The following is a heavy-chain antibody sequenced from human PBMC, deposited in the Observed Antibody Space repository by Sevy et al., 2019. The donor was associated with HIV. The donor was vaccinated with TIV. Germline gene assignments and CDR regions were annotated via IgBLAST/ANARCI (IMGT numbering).Heavy chain of an antibody. CDR3: AGGGRFLEWNWFDP. J-gene: IGHJ5*02. Sequence: ASVKVSCKASGYTFTSYAMNWVRQAPGQGLEWMGWINTNTGNPTYAQGFTGRFVFSLDTSVSTAYLQISSLKAEDTAVYYCAGGGRFLEWNWFDPWGQGTLVTVSS. D-gene: IGHD3-3*01. CDR1: GYTFTSYA. V-gene: IGHV7-4-1*02. CDR2: INTNTGNP.